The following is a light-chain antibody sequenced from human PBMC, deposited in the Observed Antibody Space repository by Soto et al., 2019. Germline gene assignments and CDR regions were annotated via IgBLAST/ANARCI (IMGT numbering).Light chain of an antibody. Sequence: QSVLTQPPSVSGAPGQRVTISCSGSRSNIGAGYDVHWYQQLPGTAPKLLIYGNFNRPSGVPDRFSGSKSGTSASLAITGLQAEDEADYHCQSYDSSLTGVFGGGTKLTVL. V-gene: IGLV1-40*01. J-gene: IGLJ2*01. CDR1: RSNIGAGYD. CDR2: GNF. CDR3: QSYDSSLTGV.